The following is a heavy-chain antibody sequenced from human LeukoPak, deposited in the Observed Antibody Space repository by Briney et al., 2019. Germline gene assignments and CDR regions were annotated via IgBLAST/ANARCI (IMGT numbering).Heavy chain of an antibody. Sequence: AETLSLTCAVYGGSFSGYYWSWIRQPPGKGLEWIGEINHSGSTNYNPSLKSRVTISVDTSKNQFSLKLSSVTAADTAVYYCARGPGYIYGPLDAFDIWGQGSMVTVSS. CDR3: ARGPGYIYGPLDAFDI. V-gene: IGHV4-34*01. CDR2: INHSGST. CDR1: GGSFSGYY. J-gene: IGHJ3*02. D-gene: IGHD5-18*01.